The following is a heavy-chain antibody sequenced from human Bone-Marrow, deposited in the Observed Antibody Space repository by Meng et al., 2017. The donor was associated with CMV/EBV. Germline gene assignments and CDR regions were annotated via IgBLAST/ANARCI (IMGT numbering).Heavy chain of an antibody. V-gene: IGHV1-46*01. CDR2: INPSGGST. CDR3: ARSQPAAGLNYYHYFGMDV. D-gene: IGHD2-2*01. J-gene: IGHJ6*02. CDR1: GYTFTGYY. Sequence: ASVKVSCKASGYTFTGYYIHWVRQAPGQGLEWMGIINPSGGSTSDAQTFQGRVTMTRDTSSSTVYMELSSLRSDDTAVYYCARSQPAAGLNYYHYFGMDVWGQGTTVTVSS.